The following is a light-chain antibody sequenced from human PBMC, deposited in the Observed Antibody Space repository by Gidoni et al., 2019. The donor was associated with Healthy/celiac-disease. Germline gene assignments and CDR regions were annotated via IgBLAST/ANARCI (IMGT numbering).Light chain of an antibody. CDR1: QSLLHSNGYNY. J-gene: IGKJ2*01. CDR3: MQARQTTYT. Sequence: DIVMTQSPLSLPVTPGEPASISCRSSQSLLHSNGYNYLDWYLQKPGQSPQLLIYLGSTRASGVPDRFSGSGSGTDFTLKISRVEAEDVGVYYCMQARQTTYTFGQXTKLEIK. V-gene: IGKV2-28*01. CDR2: LGS.